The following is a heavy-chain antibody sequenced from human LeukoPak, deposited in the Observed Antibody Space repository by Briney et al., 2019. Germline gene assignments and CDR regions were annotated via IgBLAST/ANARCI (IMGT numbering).Heavy chain of an antibody. Sequence: SETLSLTCTVSGGSISSSSYYWGWIRQPPGKGLEWIGSIYYSGSTYYNPSLKSRVTISVDTSKNQFSLKLSSVTAADTAVYYCARGLNDSWTGENYWGQGTLVTVSS. V-gene: IGHV4-39*01. J-gene: IGHJ4*02. CDR2: IYYSGST. D-gene: IGHD3-3*01. CDR3: ARGLNDSWTGENY. CDR1: GGSISSSSYY.